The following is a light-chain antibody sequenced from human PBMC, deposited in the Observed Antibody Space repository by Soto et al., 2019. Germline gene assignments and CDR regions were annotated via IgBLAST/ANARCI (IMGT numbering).Light chain of an antibody. CDR2: DVS. CDR1: SSDVGGYNY. Sequence: QSALTQPRSVSGSPGQSVTISCTGTSSDVGGYNYVSWYQQHPGKAPKVMIYDVSKRPSGVPDRFSGSKSGNTASLTISGXXXXXXXXXXXCSYAGSYTVVFGGGTQLTVL. CDR3: CSYAGSYTVV. J-gene: IGLJ2*01. V-gene: IGLV2-11*01.